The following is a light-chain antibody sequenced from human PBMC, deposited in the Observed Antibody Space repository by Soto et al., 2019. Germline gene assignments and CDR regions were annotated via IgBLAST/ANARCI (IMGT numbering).Light chain of an antibody. V-gene: IGKV3-20*01. CDR1: QSVDSSY. CDR2: GAS. J-gene: IGKJ5*01. CDR3: QQYGGSPPIT. Sequence: EIVLTQSPGTLSLSPGERATLSCRASQSVDSSYLAWYQHKAVQAPRLLIYGASNRASGIPDRFSGSGSGTDLTLTISRLEPGDFAVYYCQQYGGSPPITFGQGTRLEIK.